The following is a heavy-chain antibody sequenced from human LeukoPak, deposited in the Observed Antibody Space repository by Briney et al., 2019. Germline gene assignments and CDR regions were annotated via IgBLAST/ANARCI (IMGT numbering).Heavy chain of an antibody. V-gene: IGHV3-7*03. CDR1: GFTFSSYW. Sequence: GGSLRLSCAASGFTFSSYWMSWVRQAPGKGLEWVANIKQDGSEKYYVDSVKGRFTISRDNAKNSLYLQMNSLRAEDTAVYYCARDRGCYDSSGYGWGQGTLVTVSS. J-gene: IGHJ4*02. CDR3: ARDRGCYDSSGYG. D-gene: IGHD3-22*01. CDR2: IKQDGSEK.